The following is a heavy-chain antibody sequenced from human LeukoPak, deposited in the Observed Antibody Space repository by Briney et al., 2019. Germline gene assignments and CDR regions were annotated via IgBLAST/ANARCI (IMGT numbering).Heavy chain of an antibody. Sequence: ASVKVSCKASGYTFTGYYMHWVRQAPGQGLEWMGRINPNSGGTNYAQKFQGRVTMTRDTSISTAYMELSRLRPDDTAVYYCARVGWPLEYAFDIWGQGTMVTVSS. D-gene: IGHD1-26*01. CDR1: GYTFTGYY. J-gene: IGHJ3*02. V-gene: IGHV1-2*06. CDR3: ARVGWPLEYAFDI. CDR2: INPNSGGT.